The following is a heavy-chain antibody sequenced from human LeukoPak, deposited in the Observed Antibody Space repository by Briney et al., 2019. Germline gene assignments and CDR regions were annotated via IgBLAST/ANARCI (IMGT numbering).Heavy chain of an antibody. CDR3: ARRVEYGSGSYEFGY. Sequence: SVKVSCKASGYTFTSYGFSWVRQAPGQGLEWMGGIIPIFGTANYAQKFQGRVTITADESTSTAYMELSSLRSEDTAVYYCARRVEYGSGSYEFGYWGQGTLVTVSS. CDR1: GYTFTSYG. J-gene: IGHJ4*02. V-gene: IGHV1-69*13. D-gene: IGHD3-10*01. CDR2: IIPIFGTA.